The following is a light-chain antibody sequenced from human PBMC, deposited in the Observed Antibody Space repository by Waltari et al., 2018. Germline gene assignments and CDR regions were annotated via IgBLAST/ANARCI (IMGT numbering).Light chain of an antibody. J-gene: IGKJ4*01. CDR2: DTS. CDR3: QHRSVWPLT. CDR1: QSVRSY. Sequence: IVLTQSPATLSLFPGERATLSCRASQSVRSYLAWYQQKPGQAPRLLIYDTSYRATGVPVRFSGSGSWTDYTLTISSLEPEDFAVYYCQHRSVWPLTFGGGTKVEMK. V-gene: IGKV3-11*01.